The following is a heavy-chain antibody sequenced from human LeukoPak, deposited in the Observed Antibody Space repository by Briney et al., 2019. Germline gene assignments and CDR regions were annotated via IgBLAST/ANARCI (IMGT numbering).Heavy chain of an antibody. Sequence: SETLSLTCIVSGGSISSYYWGWIRQPAGKGLEWIGRIYTSGSTNYNPSLKSRVTISVDKSKNQFSLKLNSVTAADTAVYYCARDTGSRNIAAAFDYWGQGTLVTVSS. CDR3: ARDTGSRNIAAAFDY. CDR1: GGSISSYY. CDR2: IYTSGST. D-gene: IGHD6-13*01. J-gene: IGHJ4*02. V-gene: IGHV4-4*07.